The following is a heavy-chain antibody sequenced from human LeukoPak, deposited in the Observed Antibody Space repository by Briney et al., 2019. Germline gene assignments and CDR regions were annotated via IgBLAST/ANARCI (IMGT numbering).Heavy chain of an antibody. D-gene: IGHD5-18*01. J-gene: IGHJ5*02. V-gene: IGHV1-46*01. CDR3: ARPGLGYSYGYPYH. CDR2: INPNSRST. CDR1: GYTFITYY. Sequence: ASVKVSCKASGYTFITYYMHWVRQAPGQGLEWMGTINPNSRSTLYAQKFQGRVTMTSDTSTSTVYMELSSLRSEDTAVYYCARPGLGYSYGYPYHWGQGTLVTVSS.